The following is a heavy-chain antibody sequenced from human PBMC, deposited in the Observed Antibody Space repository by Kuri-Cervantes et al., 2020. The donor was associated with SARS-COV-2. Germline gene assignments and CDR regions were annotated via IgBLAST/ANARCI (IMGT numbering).Heavy chain of an antibody. CDR2: INAGNGNT. J-gene: IGHJ4*02. V-gene: IGHV1-3*01. D-gene: IGHD2-15*01. CDR3: ATTSGYCSGGSCHGNY. Sequence: ASVKVSCKASGYTFTSYAMHWVRQAPGQRLEWMGWINAGNGNTKYSQKFQGTVTITRDTSASTAYMELSSLRSEDTAVYYCATTSGYCSGGSCHGNYWGQGTLVTVSS. CDR1: GYTFTSYA.